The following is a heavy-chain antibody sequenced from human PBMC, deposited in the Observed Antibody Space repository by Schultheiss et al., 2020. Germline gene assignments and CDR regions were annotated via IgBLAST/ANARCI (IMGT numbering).Heavy chain of an antibody. CDR1: GYSISSGYY. CDR3: ARVLRFRGWFDP. V-gene: IGHV4-38-2*01. D-gene: IGHD3-3*01. Sequence: SETLSLTCAVSGYSISSGYYWGWIQQPPGKGLEWIGSIYHSGSTYYNPSLKSRVTISVDTSKNQFSLKLSSVTAADTAVYYCARVLRFRGWFDPWGQGTLVTVSS. J-gene: IGHJ5*02. CDR2: IYHSGST.